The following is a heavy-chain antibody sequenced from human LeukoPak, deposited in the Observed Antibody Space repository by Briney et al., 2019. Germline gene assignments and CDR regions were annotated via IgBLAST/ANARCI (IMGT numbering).Heavy chain of an antibody. CDR1: GFTFSSYG. D-gene: IGHD4/OR15-4a*01. J-gene: IGHJ4*02. CDR2: IWYGGSNK. CDR3: ARDGAGENYFDY. V-gene: IGHV3-33*08. Sequence: PGRSLRLSCAASGFTFSSYGMHWVRQAPGKGLEWVAVIWYGGSNKYYADSVKGRFTISRDNSKNTLYLQMNSLRAEDTAVYYCARDGAGENYFDYWGQGTLVTVSS.